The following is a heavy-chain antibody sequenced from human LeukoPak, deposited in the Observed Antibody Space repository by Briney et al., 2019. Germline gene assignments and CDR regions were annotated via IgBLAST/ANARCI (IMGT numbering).Heavy chain of an antibody. V-gene: IGHV4-38-2*02. CDR3: ARVNGYFDY. CDR1: GYSINSGHY. D-gene: IGHD2-8*01. CDR2: IYHSGST. Sequence: PSETLSLTCSVSGYSINSGHYWGWIRQSPGKGLEWIGSIYHSGSTYNNPSLKSRATISVDTSKNQFSLKLNSVTAADTALYHCARVNGYFDYWGQGTLVTVSS. J-gene: IGHJ4*02.